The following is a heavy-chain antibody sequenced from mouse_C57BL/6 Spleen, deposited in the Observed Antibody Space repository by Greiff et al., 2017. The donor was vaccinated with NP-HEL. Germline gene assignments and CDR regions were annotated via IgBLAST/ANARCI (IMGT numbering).Heavy chain of an antibody. Sequence: QVQLQQPGAELVMPGASVKLSCKASGYTFTSYWMHWVKQRPGQGLEWIGEIDPSDSYTNYNQKFKGKSTLTVDKSSSTAYMQLSSLTSEDSAVYYCARKGNYGYPYYFDYWGQGTTLTVSS. J-gene: IGHJ2*01. CDR3: ARKGNYGYPYYFDY. V-gene: IGHV1-69*01. CDR1: GYTFTSYW. D-gene: IGHD2-2*01. CDR2: IDPSDSYT.